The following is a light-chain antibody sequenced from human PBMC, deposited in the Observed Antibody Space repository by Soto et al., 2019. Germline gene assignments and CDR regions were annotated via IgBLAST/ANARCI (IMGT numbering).Light chain of an antibody. J-gene: IGLJ2*01. CDR3: QVWHTSSGQTNVV. CDR1: NIGSKS. V-gene: IGLV3-21*04. Sequence: SYALTQPPSVSVAPGKTARITCGGDNIGSKSVHWYQQKPGQAPALVIYSDNDRPSGIPERFSGSNSGNTATLTISRVEAGDEDDYYCQVWHTSSGQTNVVFGGGTELTVL. CDR2: SDN.